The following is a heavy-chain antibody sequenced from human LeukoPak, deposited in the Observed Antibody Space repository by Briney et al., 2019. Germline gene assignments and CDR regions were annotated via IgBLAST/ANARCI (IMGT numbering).Heavy chain of an antibody. CDR2: IYTSGST. Sequence: SETLSLTCTVSGGSISSGSYYRSWIRQPAGKGLEWIGRIYTSGSTNYNPSLKSRVTISVDTSKNQFSLKLSSVTAADTAAFYCARVGAVAGTWAFDIWGQGTMVTVSS. J-gene: IGHJ3*02. CDR1: GGSISSGSYY. V-gene: IGHV4-61*02. CDR3: ARVGAVAGTWAFDI. D-gene: IGHD6-19*01.